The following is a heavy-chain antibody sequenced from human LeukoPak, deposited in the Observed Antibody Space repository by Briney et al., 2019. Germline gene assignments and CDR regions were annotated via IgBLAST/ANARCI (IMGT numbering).Heavy chain of an antibody. V-gene: IGHV3-11*04. CDR2: ISSSGSTI. CDR3: ARDTRIAAAAAYYFDY. J-gene: IGHJ4*02. Sequence: GGSLRLSCAASGFTFSDYYMSWIRQAPGKGLEWVSYISSSGSTIYYADSVKGRFTISRDNAKNSLYLQMNSLRAEDTAVYYCARDTRIAAAAAYYFDYWGQGTLVTVSS. CDR1: GFTFSDYY. D-gene: IGHD6-13*01.